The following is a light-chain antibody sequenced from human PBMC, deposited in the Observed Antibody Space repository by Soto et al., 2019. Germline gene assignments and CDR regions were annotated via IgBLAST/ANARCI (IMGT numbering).Light chain of an antibody. J-gene: IGLJ2*01. CDR3: ATWDSTLSVVL. CDR2: DNN. CDR1: VSNLGNNF. V-gene: IGLV1-51*01. Sequence: QSVLTQPPSVSAAPGQRVTISCSGSVSNLGNNFVSWYQRLPGTAPKLLIYDNNKRPLGIPDRFSGSKSATSATLDITGLQTGDEADHYCATWDSTLSVVLIGGGTKLTVL.